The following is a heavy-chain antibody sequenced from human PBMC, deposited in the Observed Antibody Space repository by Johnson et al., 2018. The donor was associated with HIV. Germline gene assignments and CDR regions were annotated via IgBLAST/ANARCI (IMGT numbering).Heavy chain of an antibody. Sequence: QVQLVESGGGMVRPGGSLRLSCAASGFTFSSYAMSWVRQAPGKGLEWVAVISYDGSNKYYADSVKGRFTISRDNSKNTLYLQMNSLRAEDTAVYYCAREQGLVAAFDIWGQGTMVTVSS. CDR2: ISYDGSNK. CDR3: AREQGLVAAFDI. J-gene: IGHJ3*02. V-gene: IGHV3-30-3*01. CDR1: GFTFSSYA. D-gene: IGHD6-19*01.